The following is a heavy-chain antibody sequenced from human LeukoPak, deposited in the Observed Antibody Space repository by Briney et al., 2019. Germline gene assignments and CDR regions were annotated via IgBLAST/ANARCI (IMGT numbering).Heavy chain of an antibody. J-gene: IGHJ5*02. CDR2: IIPIFGTA. CDR3: AREEGGIFRS. Sequence: ASVKVSCKASGGTFSSYAISWVRQAPGQGLEWMGGIIPIFGTANYAQKFQGRVTVTADESTSTAYMELSGLRSEDTAVYYCAREEGGIFRSWGQGTLVTVSS. CDR1: GGTFSSYA. V-gene: IGHV1-69*13. D-gene: IGHD2-21*01.